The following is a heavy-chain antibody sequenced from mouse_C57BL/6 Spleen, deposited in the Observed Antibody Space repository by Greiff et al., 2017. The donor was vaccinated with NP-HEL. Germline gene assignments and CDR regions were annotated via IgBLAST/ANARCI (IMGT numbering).Heavy chain of an antibody. Sequence: EVKLMESGGGLVKPGGSLKLSCAASGFTFSSYTMSWVRQTPEKRLEWVATISGGGGNTYYPDSVKGRFTISRDNAKNTLYLQMSSLRSEDTALYYCARRRGDGDYFDYWGQGTTLTVSS. J-gene: IGHJ2*01. V-gene: IGHV5-9*01. CDR1: GFTFSSYT. CDR2: ISGGGGNT. CDR3: ARRRGDGDYFDY.